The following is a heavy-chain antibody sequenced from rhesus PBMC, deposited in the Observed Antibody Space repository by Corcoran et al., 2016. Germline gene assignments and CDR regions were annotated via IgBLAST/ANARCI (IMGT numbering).Heavy chain of an antibody. CDR1: GGSISDDYY. J-gene: IGHJ4*01. CDR3: ARDPRITMIVAFDY. D-gene: IGHD3-28*01. Sequence: QVQLQESGPGLVKPSETLSLTCAVSGGSISDDYYWSWIRQPPGKGLEWIGYIYGSGGGTNYNPSLKNRVTISIDTSKNQFSLKLSSVIAADTAVYYCARDPRITMIVAFDYWGQGVLVTISS. CDR2: IYGSGGGT. V-gene: IGHV4-106*01.